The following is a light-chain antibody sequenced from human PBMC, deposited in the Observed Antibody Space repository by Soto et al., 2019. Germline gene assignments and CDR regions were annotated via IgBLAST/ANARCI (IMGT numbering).Light chain of an antibody. CDR3: QRGNRFPGT. Sequence: DIQMTQSPSSVSASVGDRATISCRASQHISTWLTWYQQKPGKAPKLLIYAASILHSGVPSRFSGSGSGTDFILISSGLHDEDLATYYWQRGNRFPGTFGGGTKVDIK. CDR1: QHISTW. CDR2: AAS. V-gene: IGKV1-12*01. J-gene: IGKJ4*02.